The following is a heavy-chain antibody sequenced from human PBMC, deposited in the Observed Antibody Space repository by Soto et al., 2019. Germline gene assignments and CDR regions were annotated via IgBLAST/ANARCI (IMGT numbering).Heavy chain of an antibody. V-gene: IGHV3-53*01. J-gene: IGHJ4*02. Sequence: EVQLVESGGGLIQPGGSLRLSCAASGFTVSSNYMTWVRQAPGKGLEWVSAIYSGGSTYYADSVKGRLTISRDHSKNTLYLQMNSLSAEDTAVYYCAKARSSAAGLFDSLGLGTLVTVSS. CDR1: GFTVSSNY. D-gene: IGHD6-13*01. CDR3: AKARSSAAGLFDS. CDR2: IYSGGST.